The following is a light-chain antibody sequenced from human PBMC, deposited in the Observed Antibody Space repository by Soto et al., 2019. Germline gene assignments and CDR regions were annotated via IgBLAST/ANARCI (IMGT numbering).Light chain of an antibody. CDR2: SND. Sequence: QSALTQPPSASGTPGQRVTISCSGSSSNIGSNRVNWYQQVPGTAPKLLIYSNDQRPSGVPVRFSGSKSGTSASLAISGLQSEDEAEYFCASWDYSLNGRGYVFGTGTKLTVL. V-gene: IGLV1-44*01. CDR3: ASWDYSLNGRGYV. CDR1: SSNIGSNR. J-gene: IGLJ1*01.